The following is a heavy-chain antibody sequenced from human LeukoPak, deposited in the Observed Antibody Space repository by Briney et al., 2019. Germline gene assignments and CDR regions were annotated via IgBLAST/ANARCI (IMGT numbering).Heavy chain of an antibody. Sequence: ASVKVSCKASGYTFTSYGISWVRQAPGQGLEWMGWISAYNGNTNYAQKLQGRVTMTTDTSTSTAYMELRSLRSDDTAVYYCARDSWYYYDSSGLNWFDPWGQGTLVTVSS. J-gene: IGHJ5*02. CDR1: GYTFTSYG. V-gene: IGHV1-18*01. CDR3: ARDSWYYYDSSGLNWFDP. D-gene: IGHD3-22*01. CDR2: ISAYNGNT.